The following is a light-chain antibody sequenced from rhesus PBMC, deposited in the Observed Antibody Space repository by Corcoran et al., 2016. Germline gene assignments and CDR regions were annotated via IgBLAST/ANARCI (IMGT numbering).Light chain of an antibody. Sequence: DIQMTQSPSSLSASVGDRVTITCRASQGIGNFLAWSQQKPGKAPKPLLFDASTLQGGVPSRFSCSGSGTYFTLTITSLQPEDFAIYYCQQHNNFPRTFGQGTKVEIQ. J-gene: IGKJ1*01. CDR2: DAS. V-gene: IGKV1S3*01. CDR3: QQHNNFPRT. CDR1: QGIGNF.